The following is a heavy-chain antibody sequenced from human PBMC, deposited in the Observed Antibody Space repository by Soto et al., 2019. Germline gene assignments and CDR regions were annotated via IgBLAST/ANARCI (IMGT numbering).Heavy chain of an antibody. V-gene: IGHV4-4*02. D-gene: IGHD6-6*01. CDR3: ARVTASIAALFDY. J-gene: IGHJ4*02. CDR1: GGSISSSNW. Sequence: SETLSLTCAVSGGSISSSNWWSWVRQPPGKGLEWIGEIYHSGSTNYNPSLKSRVTISVDKSKNQFSLKLSSVTAADTAVYYCARVTASIAALFDYWGQGTLVTVSS. CDR2: IYHSGST.